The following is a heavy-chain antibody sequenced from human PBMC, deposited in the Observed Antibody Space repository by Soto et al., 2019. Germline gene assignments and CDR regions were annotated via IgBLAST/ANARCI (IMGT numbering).Heavy chain of an antibody. Sequence: SETLSLTCAVYGGSFSGYYWSWIRQPPGKGLEWIGEINHSGSTNYNPSLKSRVTISVDTSKNQFSLKLSSVTAADTAVYYCARGRPYYYYTDVWGKGTTVTLSS. CDR2: INHSGST. CDR3: ARGRPYYYYTDV. CDR1: GGSFSGYY. J-gene: IGHJ6*03. V-gene: IGHV4-34*01.